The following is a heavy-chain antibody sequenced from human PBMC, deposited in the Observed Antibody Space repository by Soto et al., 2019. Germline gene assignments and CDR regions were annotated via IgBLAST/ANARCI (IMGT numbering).Heavy chain of an antibody. Sequence: ASVKVSCKASGYTFTGYYMHWVRQAPGQGLEWMGWISAYNGNTNYAQKLQGRVTMTTDTSTNTAYMELRSLRSDDTAVYYCARSGVWEPRDYWGQGTLVTVSS. D-gene: IGHD1-26*01. CDR2: ISAYNGNT. V-gene: IGHV1-18*04. CDR3: ARSGVWEPRDY. J-gene: IGHJ4*02. CDR1: GYTFTGYY.